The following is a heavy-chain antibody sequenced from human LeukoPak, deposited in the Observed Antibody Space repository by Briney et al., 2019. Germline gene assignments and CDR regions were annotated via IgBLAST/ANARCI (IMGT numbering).Heavy chain of an antibody. J-gene: IGHJ4*02. Sequence: SETLSLICTVSGGSISSYYWSWIRQPPGKGLERIGYIYYSGSTNYNPSLKSRVTISVDTSKNQFSLKLSSVTAADTAVYYCARLSGYYFGSGSYPNPFDYWGQGTLVTVSS. D-gene: IGHD3-10*01. CDR3: ARLSGYYFGSGSYPNPFDY. V-gene: IGHV4-59*01. CDR1: GGSISSYY. CDR2: IYYSGST.